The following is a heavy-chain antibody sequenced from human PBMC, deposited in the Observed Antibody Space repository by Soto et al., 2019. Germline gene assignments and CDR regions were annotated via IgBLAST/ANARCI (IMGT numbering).Heavy chain of an antibody. J-gene: IGHJ4*02. CDR1: GFSLSTSGMC. CDR2: IDWDDDK. D-gene: IGHD5-12*01. V-gene: IGHV2-70*01. Sequence: SGPTLVNPTQTLTLTCTFSGFSLSTSGMCVSWIRQPPGKALEWLALIDWDDDKYYSTSLKTRLTISKDTSKNQVVLTMTNMDPVDTATYYCARVSRRDGYNPDFDYWGQGTLVTVSS. CDR3: ARVSRRDGYNPDFDY.